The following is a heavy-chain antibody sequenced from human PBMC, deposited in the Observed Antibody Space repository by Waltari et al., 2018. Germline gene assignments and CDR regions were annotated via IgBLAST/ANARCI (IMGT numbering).Heavy chain of an antibody. CDR2: IYKSGST. V-gene: IGHV4-30-4*08. CDR3: ARGPMSDY. CDR1: GGSISRGDYY. Sequence: QVQLQESGPGLVKPLQTLSLTCTVSGGSISRGDYYWSWIRQPPGKGLEWIGYIYKSGSTYYNPSLKSRVSMSVDTSKNQFSLMLSSLTAADTAVYYCARGPMSDYWGQGTLVTVSS. J-gene: IGHJ4*02.